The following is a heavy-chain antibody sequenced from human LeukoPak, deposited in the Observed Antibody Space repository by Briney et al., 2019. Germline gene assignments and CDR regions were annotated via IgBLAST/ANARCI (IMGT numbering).Heavy chain of an antibody. CDR1: GGSISSYY. J-gene: IGHJ4*02. CDR3: ARVFPSSMGLDY. V-gene: IGHV4-34*01. D-gene: IGHD3-3*01. Sequence: PSETLSLTCTVSGGSISSYYWSWIRQPPGKGLEWIGEINHSGSTNYNPSLKSRVTISVDTSKNQFSLKLSSVTAADTAVYYCARVFPSSMGLDYWGQGTLVTVSS. CDR2: INHSGST.